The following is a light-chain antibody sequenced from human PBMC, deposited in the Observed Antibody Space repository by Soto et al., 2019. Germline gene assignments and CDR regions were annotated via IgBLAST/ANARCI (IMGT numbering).Light chain of an antibody. V-gene: IGKV1-12*01. Sequence: DIQMTQSPSSVSASVGDGVTITCRASQDINKWLAWYQQKPGLAPNLVIYTASRLHGGGPSRFSGSASGTDFTLTISSLQPEDVATYYCQQGKSFPLNFGGGTKVDIK. CDR3: QQGKSFPLN. J-gene: IGKJ4*01. CDR1: QDINKW. CDR2: TAS.